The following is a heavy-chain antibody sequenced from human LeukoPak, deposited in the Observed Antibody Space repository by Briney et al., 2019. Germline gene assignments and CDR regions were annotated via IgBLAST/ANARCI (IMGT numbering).Heavy chain of an antibody. CDR3: AKAARGYSYGYSGY. CDR2: ISSSGGST. J-gene: IGHJ4*02. D-gene: IGHD5-18*01. Sequence: RGGSLRLSCAASGFTFSSYAMSWVRQAPGKGLEWVSAISSSGGSTYYADSVKGRFTISRDNSKNTLYLQMNSLRAEDTAVYYCAKAARGYSYGYSGYWGQGTLVTVSS. V-gene: IGHV3-23*01. CDR1: GFTFSSYA.